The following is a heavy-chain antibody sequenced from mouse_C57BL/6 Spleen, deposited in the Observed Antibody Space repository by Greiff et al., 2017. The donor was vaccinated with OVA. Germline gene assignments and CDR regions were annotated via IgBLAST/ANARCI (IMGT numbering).Heavy chain of an antibody. J-gene: IGHJ1*03. CDR1: GYTFTSYW. Sequence: QVQLKQPGAELVKPGASVKLSCKASGYTFTSYWMHWVKQRPGRGLEWIGRIDPNSGGTKYNEKFKSKATLTVDKPSSTAYMQLSSLTSEDSAVYYCARSGTTVVDRYFDVWGTGTTVTVSS. CDR2: IDPNSGGT. CDR3: ARSGTTVVDRYFDV. V-gene: IGHV1-72*01. D-gene: IGHD1-1*01.